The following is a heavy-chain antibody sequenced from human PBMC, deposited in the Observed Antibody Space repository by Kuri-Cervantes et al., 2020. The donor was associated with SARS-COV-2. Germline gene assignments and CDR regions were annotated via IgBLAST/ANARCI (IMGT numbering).Heavy chain of an antibody. CDR1: GFTFSSYS. V-gene: IGHV3-21*01. D-gene: IGHD6-13*01. CDR2: ISSSSSYI. J-gene: IGHJ4*02. Sequence: GESLKISCAASGFTFSSYSMNWVRQAPGKGLEWVSSISSSSSYIYYADAVKGRLTISRDNAKNSLYLQMNSLRAEDTAVYYCAREVAAAGYWGQGTLVTVSS. CDR3: AREVAAAGY.